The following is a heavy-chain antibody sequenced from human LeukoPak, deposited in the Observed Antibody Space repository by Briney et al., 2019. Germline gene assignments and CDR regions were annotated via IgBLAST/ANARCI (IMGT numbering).Heavy chain of an antibody. V-gene: IGHV4-34*01. CDR2: INHSGST. CDR1: GGSISSYY. CDR3: ARGSRLRFLEWFKEDWFDP. D-gene: IGHD3-3*01. J-gene: IGHJ5*02. Sequence: PSETLSLTCTVSGGSISSYYWSWIRQPPGKGLEWIGEINHSGSTNYNPSLKSRVTISVDTSKNQFSPKLSSVTAADTAVYYCARGSRLRFLEWFKEDWFDPWGQGTLVTVSS.